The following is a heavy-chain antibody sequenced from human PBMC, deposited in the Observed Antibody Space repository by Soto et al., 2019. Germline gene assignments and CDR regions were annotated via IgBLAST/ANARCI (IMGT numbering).Heavy chain of an antibody. D-gene: IGHD3-3*01. CDR1: GGSFSGYY. J-gene: IGHJ6*02. V-gene: IGHV4-34*01. CDR3: ARLRTYYDFWSGSYYYYGMDV. CDR2: INHSGST. Sequence: PSETLSLTCAVYGGSFSGYYWSWIRQPPGKGLEWIGEINHSGSTNYNPSLKSRVTISVDTSKNQFSLKLSSVTAADTAVYYCARLRTYYDFWSGSYYYYGMDVWGQGTTVTVS.